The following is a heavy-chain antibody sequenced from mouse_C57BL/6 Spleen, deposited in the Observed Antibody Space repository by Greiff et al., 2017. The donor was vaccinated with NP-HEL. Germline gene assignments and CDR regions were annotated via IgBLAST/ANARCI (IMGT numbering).Heavy chain of an antibody. D-gene: IGHD1-1*01. CDR1: GYTFTIYW. V-gene: IGHV1-61*01. CDR2: IYPSDSET. CDR3: ARRDYGSSGAMDY. Sequence: VQLQQPGAELVRPGSSVKLSCKASGYTFTIYWMDWVKQRPGQGLEWIGNIYPSDSETHYNQKFKDKATLTVDKSSSTAYMQLSSLTSEDSAVYYCARRDYGSSGAMDYWGQGTSVTVSS. J-gene: IGHJ4*01.